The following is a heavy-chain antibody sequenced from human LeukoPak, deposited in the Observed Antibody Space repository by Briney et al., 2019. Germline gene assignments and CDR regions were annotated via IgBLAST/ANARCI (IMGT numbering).Heavy chain of an antibody. D-gene: IGHD2-2*01. V-gene: IGHV4-34*01. J-gene: IGHJ2*01. CDR2: INHSGST. Sequence: SETLSLTCAVYGGSFSGYYWSWIRQPPGKGLEWIGEINHSGSTNYNPSLKSRVTISVDTSKNQFSLKLSSVTAADTAVYYCARGKRSSTVVSKGVYWYFDLWGRGTLVTVSS. CDR3: ARGKRSSTVVSKGVYWYFDL. CDR1: GGSFSGYY.